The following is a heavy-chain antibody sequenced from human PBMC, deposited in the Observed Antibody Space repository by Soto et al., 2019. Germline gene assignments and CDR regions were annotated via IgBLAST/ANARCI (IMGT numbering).Heavy chain of an antibody. V-gene: IGHV3-23*01. Sequence: EVQLLESGGGLVQPGGSLRLSCAASGFTFSSFAMSWVRQAPGKGLEWVSAIGSRGDSTYYADSVKGRFTISRDNSRTTLYLQMTSLRAEDTAVYYCAKDLIYGYNSGRPFDSWGQGTLVTVSS. D-gene: IGHD6-19*01. J-gene: IGHJ4*02. CDR3: AKDLIYGYNSGRPFDS. CDR1: GFTFSSFA. CDR2: IGSRGDST.